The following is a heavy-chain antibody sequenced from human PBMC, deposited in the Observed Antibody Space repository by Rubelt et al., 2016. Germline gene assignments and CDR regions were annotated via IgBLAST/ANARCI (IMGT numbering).Heavy chain of an antibody. CDR3: ARATNWNYAFDI. Sequence: QVQLVQSGAEVKKSGASVKVSCKASGYTFSKYGISWVRQAPGQGLEWMGWISVNSGDTKYAQKIKGRGNRTTETSTSTAYMERTSLRSDDTAVYSWARATNWNYAFDIWGQGTMVTVSS. V-gene: IGHV1-18*01. J-gene: IGHJ3*02. D-gene: IGHD1-7*01. CDR1: GYTFSKYG. CDR2: ISVNSGDT.